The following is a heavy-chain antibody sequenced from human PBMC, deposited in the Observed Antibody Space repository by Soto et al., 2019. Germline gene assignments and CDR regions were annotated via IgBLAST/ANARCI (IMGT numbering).Heavy chain of an antibody. J-gene: IGHJ4*02. V-gene: IGHV3-23*01. CDR2: IVDSGAST. Sequence: VQLLESGGGLVQPGGSLRLSCAASGFTFSGYAMAWVRQAPGKGLVWVSAIVDSGASTYYADSVKGRFTISRDNSKNTLYLQMNSLRAEDTAVYYCAKNHAGDYFDYWGQGTLVTVSS. CDR3: AKNHAGDYFDY. D-gene: IGHD7-27*01. CDR1: GFTFSGYA.